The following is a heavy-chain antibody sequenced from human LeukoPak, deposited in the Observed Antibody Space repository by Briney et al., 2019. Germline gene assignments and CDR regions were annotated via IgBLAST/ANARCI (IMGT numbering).Heavy chain of an antibody. Sequence: SETLSLPCTLSGDSISSSSYYWGWIRQPPGKGLEWIGSIYYSGSTYYNPSLKSRVTISVDTSKNQLSLKLSSVTAADTAVYYCARHYYDSTGYSVDVWGKGTLVTVSS. CDR1: GDSISSSSYY. CDR3: ARHYYDSTGYSVDV. CDR2: IYYSGST. D-gene: IGHD3-22*01. J-gene: IGHJ4*02. V-gene: IGHV4-39*01.